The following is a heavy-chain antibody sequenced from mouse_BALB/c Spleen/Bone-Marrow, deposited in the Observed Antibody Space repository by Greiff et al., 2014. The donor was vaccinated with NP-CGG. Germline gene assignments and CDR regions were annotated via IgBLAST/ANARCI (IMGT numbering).Heavy chain of an antibody. CDR2: IYPYSGGT. CDR1: GYTFTDYN. Sequence: VQLQQSGPELVRPGASVKISCKASGYTFTDYNIYWVKQSHGKSLELIGYIYPYSGGTGYNQKFESKATLTVDNSSTTAYMELRSLTSEDSAVYYCARGNWDFAYWGQGTLVTVST. V-gene: IGHV1S29*02. CDR3: ARGNWDFAY. D-gene: IGHD4-1*01. J-gene: IGHJ3*01.